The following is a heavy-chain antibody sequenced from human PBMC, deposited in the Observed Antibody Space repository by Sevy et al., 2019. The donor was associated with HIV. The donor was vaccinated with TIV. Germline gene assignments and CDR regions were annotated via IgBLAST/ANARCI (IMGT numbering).Heavy chain of an antibody. CDR2: IIPILGTV. Sequence: ASVKVSCKASGDTFSRYGISWVRQAPGQGLEWMGGIIPILGTVNYAQKFQGRVTITADESTKTAYMELSSLRSEDTAVYYCARGGGNGWYYFDYWGQETLVTVSS. J-gene: IGHJ4*02. CDR3: ARGGGNGWYYFDY. CDR1: GDTFSRYG. D-gene: IGHD6-19*01. V-gene: IGHV1-69*13.